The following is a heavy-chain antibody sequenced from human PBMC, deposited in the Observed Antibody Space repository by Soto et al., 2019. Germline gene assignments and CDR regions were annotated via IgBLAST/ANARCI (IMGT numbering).Heavy chain of an antibody. CDR1: GGTFSSYT. J-gene: IGHJ6*03. CDR3: AGEGIYCSGGSCMLDYYYYYYMDV. V-gene: IGHV1-69*08. D-gene: IGHD2-15*01. Sequence: HVQLVQSGAEVKKPGSSVKVSCTASGGTFSSYTISWVRQAPGQGLEWMGRIIPILGIANYAQKFQGRVTITADKSTSTAYMELSSLRSEDTAVYYCAGEGIYCSGGSCMLDYYYYYYMDVWGKGTTVTVSS. CDR2: IIPILGIA.